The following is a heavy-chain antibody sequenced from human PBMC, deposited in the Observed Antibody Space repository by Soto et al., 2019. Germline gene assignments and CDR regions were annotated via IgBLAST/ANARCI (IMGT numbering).Heavy chain of an antibody. D-gene: IGHD6-13*01. CDR1: GFSFSTSAVG. CDR3: AHRYWAASGTRYYFDY. Sequence: QITLTESGPTLVKPTQTLTLTCTFSGFSFSTSAVGVGWIRQPPGKALEWLALIYWDDDKRYSPFLKSRLTITKDTSTHQVVLTMTNMDPVDTGTYYCAHRYWAASGTRYYFDYWGQGTLVTVSS. V-gene: IGHV2-5*02. J-gene: IGHJ4*02. CDR2: IYWDDDK.